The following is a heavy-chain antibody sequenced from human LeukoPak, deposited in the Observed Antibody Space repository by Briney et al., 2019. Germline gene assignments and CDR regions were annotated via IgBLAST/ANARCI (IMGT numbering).Heavy chain of an antibody. Sequence: GASVKVSCKASGYTFTSFGISWVRQALGQGLEWVGWISAYNGHTNSVQNLQGRVTMTTDTSTSTAYMELGSLTSDDTAVYYCARDQVVGATAGTFDYWGQGTLVTVSS. CDR1: GYTFTSFG. D-gene: IGHD1-26*01. CDR2: ISAYNGHT. CDR3: ARDQVVGATAGTFDY. V-gene: IGHV1-18*01. J-gene: IGHJ4*02.